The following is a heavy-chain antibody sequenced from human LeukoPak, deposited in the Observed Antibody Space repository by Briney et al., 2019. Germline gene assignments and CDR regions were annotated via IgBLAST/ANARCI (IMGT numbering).Heavy chain of an antibody. CDR3: ATYGGPRDYYYYYMDV. D-gene: IGHD4-23*01. CDR1: GYTLTELS. J-gene: IGHJ6*03. V-gene: IGHV1-24*01. Sequence: ASVKVSCKVSGYTLTELSMHWVRQAPGKGLEWMGGFDPEDGETIYAQKFQGRVTMTEDTSTDTAYMELSSLRSEDTAVYYCATYGGPRDYYYYYMDVWGKGTTVTVSS. CDR2: FDPEDGET.